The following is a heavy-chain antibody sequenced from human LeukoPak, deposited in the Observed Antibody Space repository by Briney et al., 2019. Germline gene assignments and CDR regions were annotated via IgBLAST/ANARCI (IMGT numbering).Heavy chain of an antibody. D-gene: IGHD2-2*01. CDR1: GASISQYY. CDR3: ASLSLCSTSSCFDY. CDR2: AFYPGST. Sequence: PSDTLSLTCTLSGASISQYYWSWIPQPPGGGLEWLGCAFYPGSTNYNPFLKSRVTISIDTSKSQFSLRLTSVTAADTAIYYCASLSLCSTSSCFDYWGRGTLVTVS. J-gene: IGHJ4*02. V-gene: IGHV4-59*07.